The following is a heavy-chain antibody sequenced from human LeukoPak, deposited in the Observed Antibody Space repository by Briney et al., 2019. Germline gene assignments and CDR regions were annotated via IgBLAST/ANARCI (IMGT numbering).Heavy chain of an antibody. J-gene: IGHJ6*02. V-gene: IGHV3-74*01. CDR1: GFTFSSYW. CDR2: IKSDGSST. D-gene: IGHD1-7*01. Sequence: GGSLRLSCAASGFTFSSYWMNWVRQAPGKGLVWVSSIKSDGSSTSYADSVKGRFTISRDNAKNTLYLHMNSLRAEDTAVYYCARGGTGTDHYYYGMDVWGQGTTVTVSS. CDR3: ARGGTGTDHYYYGMDV.